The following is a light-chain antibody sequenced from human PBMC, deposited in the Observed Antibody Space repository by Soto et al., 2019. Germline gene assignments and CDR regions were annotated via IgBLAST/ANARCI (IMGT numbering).Light chain of an antibody. V-gene: IGLV7-46*01. CDR3: FLSYGDARDYV. CDR1: TGAVTSGHY. J-gene: IGLJ3*02. Sequence: QAVVTQEPSLTVSPGGTVTLTCGSSTGAVTSGHYAYWLQQKPGQVPRTLIYDTNNKHSWTPARFSGSLLGGKAALTLSGAQPEDEADYYCFLSYGDARDYVFGGGTKVTVL. CDR2: DTN.